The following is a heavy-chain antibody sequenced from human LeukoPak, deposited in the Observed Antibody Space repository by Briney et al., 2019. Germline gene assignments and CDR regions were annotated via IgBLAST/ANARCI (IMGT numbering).Heavy chain of an antibody. CDR2: ISNDGSRK. CDR3: AKGCRSGGSCFYTDY. CDR1: GLTFSNYG. J-gene: IGHJ4*02. D-gene: IGHD2-15*01. V-gene: IGHV3-30*18. Sequence: GGSLRLSCAASGLTFSNYGMHWVRQAPGKGLEWVALISNDGSRKYYADSVKGRFTISRENSNNTLYLQMNSLTSDDTAVYYCAKGCRSGGSCFYTDYWGQGTLVTVSS.